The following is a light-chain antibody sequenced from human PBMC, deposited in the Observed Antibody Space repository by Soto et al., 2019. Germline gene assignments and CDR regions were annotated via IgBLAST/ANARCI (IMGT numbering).Light chain of an antibody. CDR1: QSISSW. J-gene: IGKJ1*01. Sequence: DIQMTQSPSTLSASVGDRVTITCRASQSISSWLAWYQQKPGKAPKLLIYKASSLESGVPSRFSGSGSGTEFTLTISSLQPDDFATYYCQQYNSYWTFGKGTKVE. CDR2: KAS. V-gene: IGKV1-5*03. CDR3: QQYNSYWT.